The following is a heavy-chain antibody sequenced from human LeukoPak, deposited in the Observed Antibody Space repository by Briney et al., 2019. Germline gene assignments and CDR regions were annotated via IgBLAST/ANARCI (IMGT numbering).Heavy chain of an antibody. D-gene: IGHD3-10*01. J-gene: IGHJ6*03. CDR2: ISSSSSYI. Sequence: GGSLRLSCAASGFTFSSYAMSWVRQAPGKGLEWVSSISSSSSYIYYADSVKGRFTISRDNAKNSLYLQMNSLRAEDTAVYYCASLNSRYYYGSGDYYYYYMDVWGKGTTVTVSS. V-gene: IGHV3-21*01. CDR3: ASLNSRYYYGSGDYYYYYMDV. CDR1: GFTFSSYA.